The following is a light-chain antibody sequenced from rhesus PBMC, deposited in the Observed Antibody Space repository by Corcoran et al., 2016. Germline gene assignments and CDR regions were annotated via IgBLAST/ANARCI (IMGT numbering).Light chain of an antibody. CDR2: GGS. CDR3: VQAIAFPYS. CDR1: QSLLHSNGNTY. V-gene: IGKV2-72*01. J-gene: IGKJ2*01. Sequence: DIVMTQTPLSLPITPGEPASISCRSSQSLLHSNGNTYLHWYLQKPGQSPQLLIYGGSNRASGVPARFSGSGSGSDFTLKISKVEAEDVGTYYCVQAIAFPYSFGQGTKVEIK.